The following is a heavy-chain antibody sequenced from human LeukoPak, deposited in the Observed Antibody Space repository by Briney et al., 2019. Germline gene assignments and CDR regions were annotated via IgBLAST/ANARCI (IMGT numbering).Heavy chain of an antibody. V-gene: IGHV4-39*01. CDR3: ARRPGGDAFDI. D-gene: IGHD1-26*01. CDR1: GGPISGSSYY. J-gene: IGHJ3*02. Sequence: SETLSVTCTVSGGPISGSSYYWGWIRQPPGKGLEWIGSIYYSGSTYYNPSLKSRVTISVDTSKNQFSLKLSSVTAADTAVYYCARRPGGDAFDIWGQGTMVTVSS. CDR2: IYYSGST.